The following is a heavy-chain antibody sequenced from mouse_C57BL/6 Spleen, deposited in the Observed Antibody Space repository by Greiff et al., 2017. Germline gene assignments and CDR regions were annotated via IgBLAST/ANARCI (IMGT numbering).Heavy chain of an antibody. CDR1: GYTFTSYW. J-gene: IGHJ4*01. CDR2: IHPNSGST. Sequence: QVQLKQPGAELVKPGASVKLSCKASGYTFTSYWMHWVKQRPGQGLEWIGMIHPNSGSTNYNEKFKSKATLTVDKSSSTAYMQLSSLTSEDSAVYYCARGVNYAMDYWGQGTSVTGSS. V-gene: IGHV1-64*01. D-gene: IGHD2-5*01. CDR3: ARGVNYAMDY.